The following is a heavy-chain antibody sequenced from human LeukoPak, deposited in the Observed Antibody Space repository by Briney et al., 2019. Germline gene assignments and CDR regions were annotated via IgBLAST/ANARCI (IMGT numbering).Heavy chain of an antibody. J-gene: IGHJ5*02. CDR1: GYTFTGYY. V-gene: IGHV1-2*02. Sequence: ASVKVSCKASGYTFTGYYMHWVRQAPGQGLEWMGWINPNSGSTNYAQKFQGRVTMTRDTSISTAYMELSRLRSDDTAVYYCARSRGWYFNWFDPWGQGTLVTVSS. CDR3: ARSRGWYFNWFDP. CDR2: INPNSGST. D-gene: IGHD6-19*01.